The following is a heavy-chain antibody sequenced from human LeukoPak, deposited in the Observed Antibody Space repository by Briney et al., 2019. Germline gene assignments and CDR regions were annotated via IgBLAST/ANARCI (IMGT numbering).Heavy chain of an antibody. Sequence: GGSLRLSCAASGFTFSSYAMSWVRQAPGKGLEWVSAIRGSGGSTYYADSVKGRFTISRDNSKNTLYLQMNSLRAEDTAVYYCAKGLMVGGVIIYFDYWGQGTLVTVSS. CDR3: AKGLMVGGVIIYFDY. V-gene: IGHV3-23*01. CDR2: IRGSGGST. D-gene: IGHD3-10*01. J-gene: IGHJ4*02. CDR1: GFTFSSYA.